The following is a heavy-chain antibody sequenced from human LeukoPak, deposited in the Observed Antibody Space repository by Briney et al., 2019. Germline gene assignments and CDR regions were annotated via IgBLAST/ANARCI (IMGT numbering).Heavy chain of an antibody. J-gene: IGHJ4*02. Sequence: SETLSLTCTVSAGSVSSGSDYWSWIRQPPGKGLEWIGFIHYSGSTTYSPSLKSRVPISVDTSKNQFSLKLSSVTAADTAIYYCARVLTIFGVVTPYFDYWGQGTLVTVSS. V-gene: IGHV4-61*01. CDR1: AGSVSSGSDY. CDR3: ARVLTIFGVVTPYFDY. D-gene: IGHD3-3*01. CDR2: IHYSGST.